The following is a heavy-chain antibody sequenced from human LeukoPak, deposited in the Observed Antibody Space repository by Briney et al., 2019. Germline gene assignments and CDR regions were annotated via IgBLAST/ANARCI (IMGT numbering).Heavy chain of an antibody. Sequence: PGGSLRLSCAASGFTFSSYWMSWVRQAPGKGLEWVGRMKSKTDGGTTDYAAPVKGRFTISRDDSKNTLYLQMNSLKTEDTAVYYCTTGGPYYDTSGYYFWGQGTLVTVSS. D-gene: IGHD3-22*01. CDR3: TTGGPYYDTSGYYF. V-gene: IGHV3-15*01. J-gene: IGHJ4*02. CDR2: MKSKTDGGTT. CDR1: GFTFSSYW.